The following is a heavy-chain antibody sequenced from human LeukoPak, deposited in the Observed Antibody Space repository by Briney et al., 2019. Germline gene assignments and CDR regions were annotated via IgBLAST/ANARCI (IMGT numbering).Heavy chain of an antibody. D-gene: IGHD4-11*01. V-gene: IGHV3-23*01. CDR1: GFTFSTYA. J-gene: IGHJ6*02. CDR3: AKGLQGLGYYYYMDV. CDR2: ISGSGGST. Sequence: GGSLRLSCAASGFTFSTYAMSWVRQAPGKGLEWVSTISGSGGSTYYADSVKGRFTISRDNSKNTLYLQMTNLRAEDTAVYYCAKGLQGLGYYYYMDVWGQGTTVTVSS.